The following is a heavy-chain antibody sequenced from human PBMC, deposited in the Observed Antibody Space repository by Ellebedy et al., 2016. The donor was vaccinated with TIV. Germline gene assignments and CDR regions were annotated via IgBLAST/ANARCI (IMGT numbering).Heavy chain of an antibody. CDR2: IYPGDSDT. Sequence: GESLKISCQASGYSFTNYWIGWVRQMPGKGLEWMGIIYPGDSDTRYSPSFEGQVTISVDKSISTAYLQWNSLKASDTATYYCSIAVDGTTWFDPWGQGTLVTVSS. CDR3: SIAVDGTTWFDP. V-gene: IGHV5-51*01. D-gene: IGHD5-24*01. J-gene: IGHJ5*02. CDR1: GYSFTNYW.